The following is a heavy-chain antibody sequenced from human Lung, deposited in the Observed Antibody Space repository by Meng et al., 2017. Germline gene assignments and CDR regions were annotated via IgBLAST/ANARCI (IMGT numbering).Heavy chain of an antibody. D-gene: IGHD4-11*01. CDR3: ARGPTTMAHDFDY. CDR1: GGYFSDYY. V-gene: IGHV4-34*01. J-gene: IGHJ4*02. Sequence: QVQLQEWGGGLLRPSETLSLTCVVSGGYFSDYYWSWIRQPPGKGLEWIGEINHSGSTNYNPSLESRATISVDTSQNNLSLKLSSVTAADSAVYYCARGPTTMAHDFDYWGQGTLVTVSS. CDR2: INHSGST.